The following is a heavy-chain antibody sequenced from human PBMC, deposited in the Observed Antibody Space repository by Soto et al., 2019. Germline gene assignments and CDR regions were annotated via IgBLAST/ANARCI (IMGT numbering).Heavy chain of an antibody. J-gene: IGHJ4*02. CDR1: GFTFSSYE. D-gene: IGHD1-1*01. CDR2: ISSSGSTI. CDR3: VRELRGTIDY. V-gene: IGHV3-48*03. Sequence: PGGSLRLSCAASGFTFSSYEMNWVRQAPGKGREWVSYISSSGSTIYYADSVKGRFTISRDNAKNPLYLQMNSLRAEDPAVYYCVRELRGTIDYWGQGTLVTVSS.